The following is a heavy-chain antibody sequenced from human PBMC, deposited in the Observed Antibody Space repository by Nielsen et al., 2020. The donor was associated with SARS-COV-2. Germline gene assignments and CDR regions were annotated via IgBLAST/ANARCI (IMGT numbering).Heavy chain of an antibody. Sequence: GDSLKISCAASGFTFSSYAMSWVRQAPGKGLEWVSAISGSGGSTYYADSVKGRFTISRDNSKNTLYLQMNSLRAEDTAVYYCANYIVATMVDYWGQGTLVTVSS. J-gene: IGHJ4*02. V-gene: IGHV3-23*01. CDR1: GFTFSSYA. CDR2: ISGSGGST. CDR3: ANYIVATMVDY. D-gene: IGHD5-12*01.